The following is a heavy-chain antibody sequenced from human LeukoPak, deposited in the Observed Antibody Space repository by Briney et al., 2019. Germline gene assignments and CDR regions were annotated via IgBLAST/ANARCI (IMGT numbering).Heavy chain of an antibody. V-gene: IGHV3-23*01. CDR3: AKEEVPNDY. CDR2: ISISGEAT. CDR1: GFTFSRSA. D-gene: IGHD2-2*01. J-gene: IGHJ4*02. Sequence: PGGSLRLSREVSGFTFSRSAMSWVRQAPGKGLEWVSGISISGEATYYADSVQGRFTISRDNSKNTVYLQMYSLGVEDTAVYYCAKEEVPNDYWGQGILVTVSS.